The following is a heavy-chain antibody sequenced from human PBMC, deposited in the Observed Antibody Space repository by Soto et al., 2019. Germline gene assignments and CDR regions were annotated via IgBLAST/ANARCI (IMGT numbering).Heavy chain of an antibody. CDR2: ISRSGSTI. Sequence: QMQLVESGGGLVEPGGSLRLSCEASGFTFSNHYMSCIRQAPGKGLEWVSYISRSGSTIYYADSVRGRFTISRDNSKNSLYLQMDSLRAEDTAMYYCGRDPELWDENVATRPSIYYYGMDVWGQGTTVTVSS. D-gene: IGHD5-18*01. CDR3: GRDPELWDENVATRPSIYYYGMDV. CDR1: GFTFSNHY. J-gene: IGHJ6*02. V-gene: IGHV3-11*01.